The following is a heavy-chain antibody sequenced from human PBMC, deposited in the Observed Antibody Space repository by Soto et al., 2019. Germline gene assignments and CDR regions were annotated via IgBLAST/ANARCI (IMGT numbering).Heavy chain of an antibody. Sequence: GGAIRLPCTASGVTFSTYARDWVRPAPGKGLESISSMSASGERTYYADAVKGRVTISRDSRRNTVYLQMDRLTSEETAAYYCARCTAEGLTIFFYSLDIWGQGTSVTVS. CDR2: MSASGERT. CDR1: GVTFSTYA. CDR3: ARCTAEGLTIFFYSLDI. V-gene: IGHV3-23*01. J-gene: IGHJ6*02. D-gene: IGHD3-10*02.